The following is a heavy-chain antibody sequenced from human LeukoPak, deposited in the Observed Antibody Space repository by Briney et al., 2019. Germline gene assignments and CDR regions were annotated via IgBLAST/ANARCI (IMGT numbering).Heavy chain of an antibody. CDR3: AKGLRVEPASDNKAPRRYGMDV. D-gene: IGHD2-2*01. CDR2: ISYDGSNK. J-gene: IGHJ6*02. Sequence: RSGGSLRLSCAASGFTFSSYSMNWVRQAPGKGLEWVAVISYDGSNKYYADSVKGRFTISRDNSKNTLYLQMNSLRAEDTAVYYCAKGLRVEPASDNKAPRRYGMDVWGQGTTVTVSS. CDR1: GFTFSSYS. V-gene: IGHV3-30*18.